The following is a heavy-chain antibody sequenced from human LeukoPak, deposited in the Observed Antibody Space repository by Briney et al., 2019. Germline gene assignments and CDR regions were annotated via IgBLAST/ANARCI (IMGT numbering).Heavy chain of an antibody. J-gene: IGHJ6*03. CDR2: IYTSGST. CDR1: GGSISSYY. D-gene: IGHD3-22*01. CDR3: ARDRRDYYDSSGYYYYYYMDV. Sequence: SETLSLTCTVSGGSISSYYWSWIRQPAGKGLEWIGRIYTSGSTNYNPSLKSRVTISVDTSKNQFSLKLSSVTAADTAVYYCARDRRDYYDSSGYYYYYYMDVWGKGTTVTISS. V-gene: IGHV4-4*07.